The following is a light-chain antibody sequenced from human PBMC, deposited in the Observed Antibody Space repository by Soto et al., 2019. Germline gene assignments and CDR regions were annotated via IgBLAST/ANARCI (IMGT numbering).Light chain of an antibody. CDR2: GAS. V-gene: IGKV3-15*01. J-gene: IGKJ1*01. Sequence: EIVMTQSPATLSVSPGERATLSCRASQSVSSNLAWYQHKPGQAPRLLIYGASIRATGIPARFSGSGSGTEFTLTISSLQSEDFAVYYCQQFNTWPRTFGQGTKVDIK. CDR1: QSVSSN. CDR3: QQFNTWPRT.